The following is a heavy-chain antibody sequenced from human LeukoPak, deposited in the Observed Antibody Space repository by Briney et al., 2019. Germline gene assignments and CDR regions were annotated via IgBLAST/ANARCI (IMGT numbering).Heavy chain of an antibody. J-gene: IGHJ3*02. CDR1: GGSISRSFYY. V-gene: IGHV4-39*01. CDR3: ARRPPALGPFDI. Sequence: PSETQSLTCTVSGGSISRSFYYWGWIRQSPGKGLEWIGSIYYSDSGTMYYNPSLKSRVTMSADTSKNQFSLRVSSVTAADTAVYYCARRPPALGPFDIWGQGTMVSVSS. CDR2: IYYSDSGTM.